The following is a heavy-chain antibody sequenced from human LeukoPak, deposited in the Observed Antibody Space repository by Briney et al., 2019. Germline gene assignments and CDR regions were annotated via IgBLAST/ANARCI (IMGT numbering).Heavy chain of an antibody. Sequence: GGSLRLSCAASGFTFSSYAMSWVRQAPGKGLEWVSAISGSGGSTYYADSVKGRFTISRDSSRNTLYLQMNSLGAEDTALYYCAREDILTGVDYWGQGTLVTVSS. V-gene: IGHV3-23*01. J-gene: IGHJ4*02. CDR2: ISGSGGST. D-gene: IGHD3-9*01. CDR3: AREDILTGVDY. CDR1: GFTFSSYA.